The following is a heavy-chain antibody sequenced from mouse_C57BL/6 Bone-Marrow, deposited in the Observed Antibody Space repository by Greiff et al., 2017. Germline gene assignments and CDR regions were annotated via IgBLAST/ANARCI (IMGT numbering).Heavy chain of an antibody. J-gene: IGHJ2*01. CDR2: IRLKSDNYAT. CDR1: GFTFSNYW. CDR3: TGTNYDYEFDY. V-gene: IGHV6-3*01. D-gene: IGHD2-4*01. Sequence: EVKLEESGGGLVQPGGSMKLSCVASGFTFSNYWMNWVRQSPEKGLEWVAQIRLKSDNYATHYAESVKGRFTISRDDSKSSVYLQMNNLRAEDTRIYYCTGTNYDYEFDYWGQGTTLTVSS.